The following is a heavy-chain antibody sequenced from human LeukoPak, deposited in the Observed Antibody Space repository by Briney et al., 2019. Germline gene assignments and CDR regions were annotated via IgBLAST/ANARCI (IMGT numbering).Heavy chain of an antibody. J-gene: IGHJ4*02. CDR1: ADTFIGYY. CDR3: ARDGTSTDDY. D-gene: IGHD2-2*01. CDR2: INPNSGDT. V-gene: IGHV1-2*02. Sequence: GASVKVSCKASADTFIGYYIHWVRQAPGQGLEWMGWINPNSGDTNYAQKFQGRVTMTTDTSTTTAYMELRSLRPDDTAVYYCARDGTSTDDYWGQGTLVTVSS.